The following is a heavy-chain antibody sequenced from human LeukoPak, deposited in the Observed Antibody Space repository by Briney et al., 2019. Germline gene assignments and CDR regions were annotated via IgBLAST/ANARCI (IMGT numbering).Heavy chain of an antibody. Sequence: GGSLRLSCAASGFTFSSYGMHWVRQAPGKGLEWVAFIRYDGSNKYCADSVKGRFTISRDNSKNTLYLQMNSLRAEDTAVYYCAKNVDTGTSMIDYWGQGTLVTVSS. CDR3: AKNVDTGTSMIDY. CDR1: GFTFSSYG. V-gene: IGHV3-30*02. CDR2: IRYDGSNK. D-gene: IGHD5-18*01. J-gene: IGHJ4*02.